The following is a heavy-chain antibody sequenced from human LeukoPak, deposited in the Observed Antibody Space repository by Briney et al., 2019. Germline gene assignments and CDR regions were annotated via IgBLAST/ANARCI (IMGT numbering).Heavy chain of an antibody. D-gene: IGHD5-12*01. Sequence: GGSLRLSCAASGFTFDDYAMHWVRQAPGKGLEWVSGISWNSGSIGYADSVKGRFTISRDNAKNSLYLQMNSLRAEDTALYYCAKALVAPQYGMGVWGQGTTVTVSS. CDR1: GFTFDDYA. J-gene: IGHJ6*02. CDR2: ISWNSGSI. CDR3: AKALVAPQYGMGV. V-gene: IGHV3-9*01.